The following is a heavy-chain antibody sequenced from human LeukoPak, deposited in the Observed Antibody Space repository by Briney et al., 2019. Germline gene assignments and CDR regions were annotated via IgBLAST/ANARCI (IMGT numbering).Heavy chain of an antibody. CDR1: GGTFSSYA. CDR2: IIPIFGTA. J-gene: IGHJ6*03. V-gene: IGHV1-69*13. CDR3: ARPALYYDFWSGLDYYYYMDV. Sequence: ASAKVSCKASGGTFSSYAISWVRQAPGQGLEWMGGIIPIFGTANYAQKFQGRVTITADESTSTAYMELSSLRSEDTAVYYCARPALYYDFWSGLDYYYYMDVWGKGTTVTVSS. D-gene: IGHD3-3*01.